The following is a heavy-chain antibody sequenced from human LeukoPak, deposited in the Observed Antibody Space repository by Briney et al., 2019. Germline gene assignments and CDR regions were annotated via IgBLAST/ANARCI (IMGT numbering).Heavy chain of an antibody. V-gene: IGHV3-23*01. CDR2: IGGSGGHT. J-gene: IGHJ4*02. Sequence: PGGSLRLSCAASGFTFSSYAMSWVRQDPGKGLEWVSSIGGSGGHTYYADSVNGRFTVSRDDSKNTLYLQMNSLRAEDTAVYYCAKTRMKLAAAGLSYLDYWGQGTLVTVSS. CDR3: AKTRMKLAAAGLSYLDY. D-gene: IGHD6-13*01. CDR1: GFTFSSYA.